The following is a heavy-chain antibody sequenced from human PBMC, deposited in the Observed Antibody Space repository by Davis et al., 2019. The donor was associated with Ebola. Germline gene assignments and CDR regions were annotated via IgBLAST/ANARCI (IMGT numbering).Heavy chain of an antibody. Sequence: MPSETLSLTCPVYGGSFSGYYWSWIRQPPGKGLEWIGEINHSGSTNYNPSLKSRVTISVDTSKNQFSLKLSSVTAADTAVYYCARGGGYGGYGMDVWGQGTTVTISS. CDR1: GGSFSGYY. CDR2: INHSGST. J-gene: IGHJ6*02. D-gene: IGHD5-12*01. CDR3: ARGGGYGGYGMDV. V-gene: IGHV4-34*01.